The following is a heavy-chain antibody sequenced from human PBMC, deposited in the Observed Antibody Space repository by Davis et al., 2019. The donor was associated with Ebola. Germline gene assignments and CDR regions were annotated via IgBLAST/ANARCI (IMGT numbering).Heavy chain of an antibody. CDR1: GYTFTSYG. J-gene: IGHJ5*02. D-gene: IGHD1-26*01. Sequence: ASVKVSCKASGYTFTSYGISWVRQAPGHRPEWMGWINAGNGNTKYSQKFQGRVTITRDTSASTAYMELSSLRSEDTAVYCCARVSLGFGFDPWGQGTLVTVSS. CDR3: ARVSLGFGFDP. V-gene: IGHV1-3*01. CDR2: INAGNGNT.